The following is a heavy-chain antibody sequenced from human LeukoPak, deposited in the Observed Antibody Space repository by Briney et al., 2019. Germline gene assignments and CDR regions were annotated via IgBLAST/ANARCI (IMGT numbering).Heavy chain of an antibody. D-gene: IGHD2-15*01. V-gene: IGHV4-39*07. CDR1: GVSISSSSYY. Sequence: PSETLSLTCTVSGVSISSSSYYWSWIRQPPGKGLEWIGEINHSGSTNYNPSLKSRVIISVDTSKNQFSLKLSSVTAADTAVYYCARDRYCSGGSCYLRGYYYYYGMDVWGQGTTVTVSS. J-gene: IGHJ6*02. CDR2: INHSGST. CDR3: ARDRYCSGGSCYLRGYYYYYGMDV.